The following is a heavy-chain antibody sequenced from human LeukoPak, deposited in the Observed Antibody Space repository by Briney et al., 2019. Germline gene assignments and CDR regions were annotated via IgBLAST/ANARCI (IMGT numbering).Heavy chain of an antibody. D-gene: IGHD1-1*01. Sequence: GGSLRLSCTASGFTFGDYAMSWVRQAPGKGLEWVGFIRSKAYGGTTEYAASVKGRFTISRDDSKSIAYLQMNSLKTEDTAVYYCTSEGDWNDVDYWGQGTLVTVSS. J-gene: IGHJ4*02. CDR1: GFTFGDYA. CDR3: TSEGDWNDVDY. CDR2: IRSKAYGGTT. V-gene: IGHV3-49*04.